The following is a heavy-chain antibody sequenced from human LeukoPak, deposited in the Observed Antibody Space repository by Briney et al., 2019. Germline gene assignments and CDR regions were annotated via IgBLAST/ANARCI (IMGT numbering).Heavy chain of an antibody. CDR3: AKDRANWAIDD. V-gene: IGHV4-39*02. D-gene: IGHD3-16*01. J-gene: IGHJ4*02. CDR2: IYYSGST. Sequence: SETLSLTCTVSGGSISSSSYYWGWIRKPPGKGLEWIGSIYYSGSTYYNPSLKSRVTISVDTSKNQFSLKLSSVTAADTAVYYCAKDRANWAIDDWGQGTQVTVSS. CDR1: GGSISSSSYY.